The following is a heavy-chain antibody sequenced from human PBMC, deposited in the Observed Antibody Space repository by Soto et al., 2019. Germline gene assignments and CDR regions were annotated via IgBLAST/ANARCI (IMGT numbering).Heavy chain of an antibody. J-gene: IGHJ6*02. CDR2: IKQDGGDT. V-gene: IGHV3-7*01. Sequence: EVQLVESGGGLVQPGGSLRLSCAASGFTFSTYWMSWVRQAPGKGLEWVAKIKQDGGDTYYVDSVKGRFTISRDNDENSVYLQMNSLRAEYTAVYYCARLYPGSGWPYHYYGMDVWGQGTTVTVSS. CDR1: GFTFSTYW. D-gene: IGHD6-19*01. CDR3: ARLYPGSGWPYHYYGMDV.